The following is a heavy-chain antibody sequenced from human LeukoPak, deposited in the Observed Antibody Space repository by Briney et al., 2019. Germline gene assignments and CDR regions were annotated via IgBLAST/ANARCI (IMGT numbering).Heavy chain of an antibody. J-gene: IGHJ5*02. CDR2: IYYSGST. V-gene: IGHV4-59*08. CDR1: GGSISSYY. CDR3: VRHSLHWFDP. Sequence: SETLSLTCTVSGGSISSYYWGWIRQPPGKGLEWIGHIYYSGSTNYNPSLKSRVTISVDTSKNQFSLKLSSVTAADTAVYYCVRHSLHWFDPWGQGALVTVSS.